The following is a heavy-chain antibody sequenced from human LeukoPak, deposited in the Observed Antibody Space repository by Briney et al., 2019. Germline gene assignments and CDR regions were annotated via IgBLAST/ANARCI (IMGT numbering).Heavy chain of an antibody. CDR3: AAAKYRWGFSAFYL. CDR2: IYYSGST. V-gene: IGHV4-31*03. D-gene: IGHD6-6*01. CDR1: GGSISSGGYY. Sequence: SETLSLTCTVSGGSISSGGYYWSWIRQHPGKGLEWIGYIYYSGSTYYNPSLKSRVTISVDTSKNQFSLKLSSVTAADTAVYFWAAAKYRWGFSAFYLWGQGTLVTVSS. J-gene: IGHJ4*02.